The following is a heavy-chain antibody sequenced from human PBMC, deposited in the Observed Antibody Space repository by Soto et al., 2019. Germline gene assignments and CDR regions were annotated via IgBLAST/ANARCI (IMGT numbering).Heavy chain of an antibody. V-gene: IGHV4-39*01. CDR1: GGSVSNSNYY. Sequence: SETLSLTCTVSGGSVSNSNYYWGWIRQSPGKGLEWIGSVYYRGRSYSKSSVKSRVTISVDTSKNQFSLNLNSVTASDTAVYFCVSQRTSVLAQAYFDYWGPGALVTVSS. CDR3: VSQRTSVLAQAYFDY. J-gene: IGHJ4*02. D-gene: IGHD2-8*01. CDR2: VYYRGRS.